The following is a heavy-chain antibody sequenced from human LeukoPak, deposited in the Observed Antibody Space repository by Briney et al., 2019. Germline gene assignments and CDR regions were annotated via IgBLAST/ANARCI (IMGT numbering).Heavy chain of an antibody. J-gene: IGHJ5*02. CDR1: GFTFSSYS. CDR2: ISSSSSCI. Sequence: GGSLRLSCAASGFTFSSYSMNWVRQAPGKGLEWVSSISSSSSCIYYADSVKGRFTISRDNAKNSLYLQMNSLRAEDTAVYYCARDEQVIGWFDPWGQGTLVTVSS. D-gene: IGHD3-22*01. CDR3: ARDEQVIGWFDP. V-gene: IGHV3-21*01.